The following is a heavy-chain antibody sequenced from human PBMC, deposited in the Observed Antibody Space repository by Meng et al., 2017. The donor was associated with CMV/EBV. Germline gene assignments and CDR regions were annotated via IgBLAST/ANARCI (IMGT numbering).Heavy chain of an antibody. V-gene: IGHV1-2*02. CDR1: FPGYY. D-gene: IGHD2-2*01. Sequence: FPGYYMHWVRQAPGQGLEWMGWINPNSGGTNYAQKFQGRVTMTRDTSISTAYMELSRLRSDDTAVYYCAGDRVVVVPAATRNNWFDPWGQGTLVTVSS. CDR2: INPNSGGT. J-gene: IGHJ5*02. CDR3: AGDRVVVVPAATRNNWFDP.